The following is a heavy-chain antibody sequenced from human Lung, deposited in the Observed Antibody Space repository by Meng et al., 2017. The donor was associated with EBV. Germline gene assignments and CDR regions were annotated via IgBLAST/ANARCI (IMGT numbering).Heavy chain of an antibody. D-gene: IGHD1-1*01. V-gene: IGHV3-23*01. CDR3: AKEWNGAFDW. CDR2: SGVAGNT. CDR1: GFSFSNYG. J-gene: IGHJ4*02. Sequence: EVQLLESGGGLAQPGXXLRLSCAASGFSFSNYGMSWVRQAPGKGLEWVSVSGVAGNTYYADSVKGRFTVSRDNSKSTLYLQMHNLRAEDTAVYYCAKEWNGAFDWWGQGTLVTVSS.